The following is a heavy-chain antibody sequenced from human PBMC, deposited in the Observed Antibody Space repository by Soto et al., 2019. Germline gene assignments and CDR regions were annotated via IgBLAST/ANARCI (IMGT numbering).Heavy chain of an antibody. V-gene: IGHV4-30-2*01. CDR1: GGSISSGGYS. J-gene: IGHJ5*02. CDR2: IYHSGST. CDR3: ARGGYCSGGSCYWFDP. Sequence: SETLSLTCAVSGGSISSGGYSWSWIRQPPGKGLEWIGYIYHSGSTYYNPSLRSRVTISVDTSKNQFSLKLSSVTAADTAVYYCARGGYCSGGSCYWFDPWGQGTLVTVSS. D-gene: IGHD2-15*01.